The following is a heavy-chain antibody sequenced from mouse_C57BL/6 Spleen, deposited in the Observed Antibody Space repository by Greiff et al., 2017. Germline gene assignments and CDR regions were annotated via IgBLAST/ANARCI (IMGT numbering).Heavy chain of an antibody. CDR2: ISYSGST. Sequence: DVKLQESGPGMVKPSQSLSLTCTVTGYSITSGYDWHWIRHFPGNKLEWMGYISYSGSTNYNPSLKSRISITHDTSKNHFFLKLNSVTTEDTATYYCARDHDYYFDYWGQGTTLTVSS. J-gene: IGHJ2*01. D-gene: IGHD2-4*01. V-gene: IGHV3-1*01. CDR1: GYSITSGYD. CDR3: ARDHDYYFDY.